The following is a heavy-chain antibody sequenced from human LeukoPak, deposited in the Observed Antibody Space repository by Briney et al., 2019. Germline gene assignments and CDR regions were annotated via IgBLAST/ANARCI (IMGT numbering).Heavy chain of an antibody. CDR3: ARASSYYYASGSYLEGY. CDR1: GFTFSNYG. V-gene: IGHV3-33*01. D-gene: IGHD3-10*01. CDR2: IWHDGSNK. Sequence: GGSLRLSCVASGFTFSNYGIHWVRQAPGKGLEGLAVIWHDGSNKYYADSVKGRFIISRDNSKNTLYLQMNSLRAEDTAVYYCARASSYYYASGSYLEGYWGQGTLVTVSS. J-gene: IGHJ4*02.